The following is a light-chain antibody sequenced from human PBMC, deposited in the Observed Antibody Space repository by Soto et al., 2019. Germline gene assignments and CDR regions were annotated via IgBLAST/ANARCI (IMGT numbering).Light chain of an antibody. CDR3: QQSYGTPWT. Sequence: DVQMTQSPSSLSASVGDRVTITCRASQSISSYLNWYQQKPGKAPKXXIYAASSLQRGVPSRFSGSGAGTDVTLTISSLQPEDFATYYCQQSYGTPWTFGQGTKVDIK. CDR2: AAS. V-gene: IGKV1-39*01. J-gene: IGKJ1*01. CDR1: QSISSY.